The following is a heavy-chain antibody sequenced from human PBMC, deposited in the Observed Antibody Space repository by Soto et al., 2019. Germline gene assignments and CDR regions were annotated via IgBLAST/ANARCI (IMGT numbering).Heavy chain of an antibody. J-gene: IGHJ6*02. Sequence: QAQLVESGGGVVQPGRSLRLSCAASGFTFNTYGMHWVRQAPGKGLEWVAVISYDGSATYYADSVKGRFTISRDNSKNKVYLHMDILRAEDTAVFYCAKDNTLYLAWPHFFDGMGVWGQGTTVTVSS. CDR1: GFTFNTYG. D-gene: IGHD3-3*01. V-gene: IGHV3-30*18. CDR2: ISYDGSAT. CDR3: AKDNTLYLAWPHFFDGMGV.